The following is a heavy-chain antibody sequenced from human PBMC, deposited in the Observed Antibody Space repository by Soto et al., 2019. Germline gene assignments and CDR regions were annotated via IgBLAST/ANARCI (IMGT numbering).Heavy chain of an antibody. J-gene: IGHJ4*02. CDR3: ARWKYGSGSYYKRAFDY. Sequence: PGESLKISCKGSGYTFTNYWIVWVRQMPGKGLEWMGIIYPGDSDTRYSPSFQGQVTISADKSISTAYLQWSSLKASDTAMYYCARWKYGSGSYYKRAFDYWGQGTLVTVSS. CDR1: GYTFTNYW. V-gene: IGHV5-51*01. D-gene: IGHD3-10*01. CDR2: IYPGDSDT.